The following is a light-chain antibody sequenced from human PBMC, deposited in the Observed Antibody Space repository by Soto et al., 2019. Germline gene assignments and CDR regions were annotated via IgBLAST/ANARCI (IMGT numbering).Light chain of an antibody. CDR3: SSYASSSPFV. V-gene: IGLV2-14*01. Sequence: QSVLTQPASVSGSPGQSITISCTGTGSDVGGYKYVSWYQQLPGKAPKLMIYDVSYRPSGVSDRFSGSKSGNTASLIISGLQAEDEADYYCSSYASSSPFVFGTGTTVTVL. J-gene: IGLJ1*01. CDR1: GSDVGGYKY. CDR2: DVS.